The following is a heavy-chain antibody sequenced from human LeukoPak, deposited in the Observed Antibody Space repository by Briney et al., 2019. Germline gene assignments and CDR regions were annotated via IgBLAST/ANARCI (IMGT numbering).Heavy chain of an antibody. J-gene: IGHJ4*02. Sequence: ASVTVSRKASGYSFTDHYMHWVRQAPGQGLEWMGWININSGGTRFPRKFQGRVTMTRDTSVSTAYMELSRLSSDDTAVYYCARLTGNREFDYWGQGALVTVSS. CDR1: GYSFTDHY. CDR3: ARLTGNREFDY. D-gene: IGHD7-27*01. V-gene: IGHV1-2*02. CDR2: ININSGGT.